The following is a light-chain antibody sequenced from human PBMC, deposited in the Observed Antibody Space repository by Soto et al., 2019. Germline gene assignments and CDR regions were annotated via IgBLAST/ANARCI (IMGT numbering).Light chain of an antibody. Sequence: QSALTQPASVSGSAGQSITISCTGTSSDIGGYNYVSWYQQHPGKAPKLIIYDVSNRPSGVSNRFSGSKSGNAASLTISGLQAEDEADYYCSSYTSSSTAVFGGGTKLTVL. V-gene: IGLV2-14*01. CDR3: SSYTSSSTAV. J-gene: IGLJ2*01. CDR2: DVS. CDR1: SSDIGGYNY.